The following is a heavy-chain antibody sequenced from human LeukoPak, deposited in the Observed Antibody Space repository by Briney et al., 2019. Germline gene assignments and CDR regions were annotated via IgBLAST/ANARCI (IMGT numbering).Heavy chain of an antibody. Sequence: SETLSLTCTVSGGSISSGDYYWSWIRQPPGKGLEWIGRIYTSGSTNYNPSLKSRVTMSVDTSKNQFSLKLSSVTAADTAVYYCARDFAGNWNYVGNWFDPWGQGTLVTVSS. D-gene: IGHD1-7*01. J-gene: IGHJ5*02. V-gene: IGHV4-61*02. CDR1: GGSISSGDYY. CDR2: IYTSGST. CDR3: ARDFAGNWNYVGNWFDP.